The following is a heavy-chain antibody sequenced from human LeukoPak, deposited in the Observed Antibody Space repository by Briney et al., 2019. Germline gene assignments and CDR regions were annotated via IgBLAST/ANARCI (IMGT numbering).Heavy chain of an antibody. D-gene: IGHD4-23*01. CDR1: GFTFSSYA. Sequence: GSLRLSCAASGFTFSSYAMSWVRQAPGKGLEWVSAISGSGGSTYYADSVKGRFTISRDNSKNTLYLQMNSLRAEDTAVYYCAKVGSRVTPPYYYFDYWGQGTLVTVSS. J-gene: IGHJ4*02. CDR3: AKVGSRVTPPYYYFDY. V-gene: IGHV3-23*01. CDR2: ISGSGGST.